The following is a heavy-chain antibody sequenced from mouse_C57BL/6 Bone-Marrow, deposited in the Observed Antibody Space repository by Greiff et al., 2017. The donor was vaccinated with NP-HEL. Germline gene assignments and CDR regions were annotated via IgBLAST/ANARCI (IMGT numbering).Heavy chain of an antibody. CDR3: AWGGTGTLDWYFDV. D-gene: IGHD4-1*01. V-gene: IGHV5-4*03. Sequence: EVKLEESGGGLVKPGGSLKLSCAASGFTFSSYAMSWVRQTPEKRLEWVATISDGGSYTYYPDNVKGRFTISRDNATNNLYMQMSHLKSEDAALYYCAWGGTGTLDWYFDVWGTGTTVTVSS. CDR2: ISDGGSYT. J-gene: IGHJ1*03. CDR1: GFTFSSYA.